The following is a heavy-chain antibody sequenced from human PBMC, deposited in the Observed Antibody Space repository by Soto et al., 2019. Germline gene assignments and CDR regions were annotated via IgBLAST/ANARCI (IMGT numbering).Heavy chain of an antibody. V-gene: IGHV3-30-3*01. CDR2: ISYDGSNK. CDR3: ARARYYGSGSYYPDAEYFQH. J-gene: IGHJ1*01. Sequence: GGSLRLSCAASGFTFSSYAMHWVRQAPGKGLEWVAVISYDGSNKYYADSVKGRFTISRDNSKNTLYLQMNSLRAEDTAVYYCARARYYGSGSYYPDAEYFQHWGQGTLVTVSS. CDR1: GFTFSSYA. D-gene: IGHD3-10*01.